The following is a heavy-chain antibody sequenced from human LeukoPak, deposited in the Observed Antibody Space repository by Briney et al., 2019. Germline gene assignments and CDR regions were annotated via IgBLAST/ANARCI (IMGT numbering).Heavy chain of an antibody. J-gene: IGHJ4*02. Sequence: GIIPIFGTANYAQKFQGRVTITADESTSTAYMELSSLRSEDTAVYYCARSDGSGSYYTLRYWGQGTLVTVSS. CDR3: ARSDGSGSYYTLRY. CDR2: IIPIFGTA. D-gene: IGHD3-10*01. V-gene: IGHV1-69*01.